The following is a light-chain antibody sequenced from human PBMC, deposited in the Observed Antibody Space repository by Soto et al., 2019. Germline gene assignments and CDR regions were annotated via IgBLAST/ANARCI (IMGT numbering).Light chain of an antibody. CDR1: QSVSIN. CDR2: AAS. J-gene: IGKJ2*01. Sequence: EIVMTQSPATLTVSPGERATLSCRASQSVSINLAWYQQKPGQAPRLLIYAASTRASGVPARFSASGSGTDFTLTIISLQSEDFAIYYCQQYDNWPPYTFGQGTMLDI. V-gene: IGKV3-15*01. CDR3: QQYDNWPPYT.